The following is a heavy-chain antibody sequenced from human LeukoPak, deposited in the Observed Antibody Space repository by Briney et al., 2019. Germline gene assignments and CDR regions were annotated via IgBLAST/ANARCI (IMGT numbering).Heavy chain of an antibody. CDR3: ASAYQRLGELSLPNY. CDR2: IHPSTGNP. J-gene: IGHJ4*02. CDR1: GYTFTNYA. D-gene: IGHD3-16*02. Sequence: GASAKVSCKASGYTFTNYAMNWVRQAPGQGLEWMGWIHPSTGNPTYAQGFTGRFVFSLDTSVSTTYLQISSRKAEDTAVYYCASAYQRLGELSLPNYWGQGTLVTVSS. V-gene: IGHV7-4-1*02.